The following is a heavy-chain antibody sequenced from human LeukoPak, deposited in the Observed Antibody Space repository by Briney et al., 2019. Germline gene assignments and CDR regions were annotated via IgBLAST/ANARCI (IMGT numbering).Heavy chain of an antibody. Sequence: GESLKISCKCSGYSFTSHWIGWVRQMPGKGLEWMGIIYPGDSDTRYSPSFQGQVTISADKSISTAYLQWSSLKASDTAMYYCARPQTYYYGSGSSVPGPLTDYWGQGTLVTVSS. CDR2: IYPGDSDT. J-gene: IGHJ4*02. CDR1: GYSFTSHW. V-gene: IGHV5-51*01. D-gene: IGHD3-10*01. CDR3: ARPQTYYYGSGSSVPGPLTDY.